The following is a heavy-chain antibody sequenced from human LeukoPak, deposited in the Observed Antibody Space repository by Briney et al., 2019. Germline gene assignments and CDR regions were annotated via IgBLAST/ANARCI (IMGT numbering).Heavy chain of an antibody. Sequence: PGGSLRLSCAASGFTFSSYGMHWVRQAPGKGLEWVAVISYDGSNKYYADSVKGRFTISRDNSKNTLYLQMNSLRAEDTAVYYCAKDGRGIVVVTVGPLDYWGQGTLVTVSS. CDR3: AKDGRGIVVVTVGPLDY. CDR1: GFTFSSYG. J-gene: IGHJ4*02. D-gene: IGHD3-22*01. V-gene: IGHV3-30*18. CDR2: ISYDGSNK.